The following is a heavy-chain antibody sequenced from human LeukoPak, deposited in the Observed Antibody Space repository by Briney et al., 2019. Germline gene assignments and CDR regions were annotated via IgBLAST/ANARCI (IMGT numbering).Heavy chain of an antibody. CDR3: ARGPTYYDILTGYFWSRDLDY. CDR2: IWYDGSNK. V-gene: IGHV3-33*01. J-gene: IGHJ4*02. Sequence: GGSLRLSCAASGFTFSSYGMHWVRQAPGKGLEWVAVIWYDGSNKYYADSVKGRFTISRGNSKNTLYLQMNSLRAEDTAVYYCARGPTYYDILTGYFWSRDLDYWGQGTLVTVSS. D-gene: IGHD3-9*01. CDR1: GFTFSSYG.